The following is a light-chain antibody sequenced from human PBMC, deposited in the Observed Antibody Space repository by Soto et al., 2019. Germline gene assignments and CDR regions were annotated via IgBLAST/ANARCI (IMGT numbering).Light chain of an antibody. CDR3: QQRFTWPY. J-gene: IGKJ3*01. Sequence: ETVLTQSQATLSLSPGERATLACRASQSISSYLAWYQQKPGQAPRLLIYDASNRATGIPARFSGSGSGTDFTLTISSLEPEEFAVYYCQQRFTWPYFGTGTKVDIK. V-gene: IGKV3-11*01. CDR2: DAS. CDR1: QSISSY.